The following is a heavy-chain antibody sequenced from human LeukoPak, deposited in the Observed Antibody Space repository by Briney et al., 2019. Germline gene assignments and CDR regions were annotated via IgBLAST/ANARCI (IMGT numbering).Heavy chain of an antibody. CDR1: GFTFSSYA. D-gene: IGHD3-22*01. CDR3: AKDPSYDSSGYYPFYFDY. CDR2: ISAGGDGT. Sequence: GGSLRLSCAASGFTFSSYAMSWVRQTPGKGLEWVSAISAGGDGTYYADSVKGRFTISRDNSKNTLYLQMNSLRAEDTAVYYCAKDPSYDSSGYYPFYFDYWGQGTLVTVSS. J-gene: IGHJ4*02. V-gene: IGHV3-23*01.